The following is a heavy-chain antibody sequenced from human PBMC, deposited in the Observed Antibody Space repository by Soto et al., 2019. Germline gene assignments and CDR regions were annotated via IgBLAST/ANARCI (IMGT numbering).Heavy chain of an antibody. CDR3: ASSSGYYYYMDV. CDR2: IIPILGIA. Sequence: ASVKVSCKASGGTFSSYTISWVRQAPGQGLEWMGRIIPILGIANYAQKFQGRVTITADKSTSTAYMELSSLRSEDTAVYYCASSSGYYYYMDVWGKGTTVTVSS. J-gene: IGHJ6*03. D-gene: IGHD6-6*01. CDR1: GGTFSSYT. V-gene: IGHV1-69*02.